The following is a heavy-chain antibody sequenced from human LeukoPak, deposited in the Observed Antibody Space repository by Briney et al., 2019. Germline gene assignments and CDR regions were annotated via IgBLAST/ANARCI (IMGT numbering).Heavy chain of an antibody. CDR1: GGSLSGYY. Sequence: PSETLSLTCTVYGGSLSGYYWSWIRQPPGKGLEWIGEIYHSGSTNYNPSLKSRVSISVDKSKNQFSLRLNSVTAADTAVYYCASARWDYWGQGTLVTVSS. D-gene: IGHD2-15*01. J-gene: IGHJ4*02. CDR2: IYHSGST. V-gene: IGHV4-34*01. CDR3: ASARWDY.